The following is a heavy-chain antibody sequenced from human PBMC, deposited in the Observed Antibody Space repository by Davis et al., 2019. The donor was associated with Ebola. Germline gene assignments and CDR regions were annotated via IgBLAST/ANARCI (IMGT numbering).Heavy chain of an antibody. CDR2: IVPILGIA. CDR1: GGTFSSYA. Sequence: AASVKVSCKASGGTFSSYAISWVRQAPGQGLEWMGRIVPILGIANYAQKFQGRVTITADKSTSTAYMEVRSLRSDDTAVYYCARVPLLGSGWDYYFDYWGQGTLVTASS. CDR3: ARVPLLGSGWDYYFDY. V-gene: IGHV1-69*04. D-gene: IGHD6-19*01. J-gene: IGHJ4*02.